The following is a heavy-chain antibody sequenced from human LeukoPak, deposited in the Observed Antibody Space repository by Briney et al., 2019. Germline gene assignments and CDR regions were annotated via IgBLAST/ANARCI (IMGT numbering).Heavy chain of an antibody. CDR3: ASCPLTLSSSWYQRYLDNNYYYYGMDV. V-gene: IGHV4-34*01. CDR1: GGSFSGYY. CDR2: INHSGST. J-gene: IGHJ6*02. D-gene: IGHD6-13*01. Sequence: SETLSLTCAVYGGSFSGYYWSWIRQPPGKGLEWIGEINHSGSTNYNPSLKGRVTISVDTSKNQFSLKLSSVTAADTAVYYCASCPLTLSSSWYQRYLDNNYYYYGMDVWGQGTTVTVSS.